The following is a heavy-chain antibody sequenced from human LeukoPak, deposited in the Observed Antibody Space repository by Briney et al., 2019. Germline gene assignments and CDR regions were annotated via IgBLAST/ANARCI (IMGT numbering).Heavy chain of an antibody. D-gene: IGHD3-22*01. V-gene: IGHV1-18*01. CDR3: ARDSSGYSPRYFDY. Sequence: GASVKVSCKASGYSFTTFGITWVRQAPGQGLEWMGWISAYNGNTNYAQKLQGRVTMTTDTSTSTAYMELRSLRSDDTAVYYCARDSSGYSPRYFDYWGQGTLVTVSS. J-gene: IGHJ4*02. CDR1: GYSFTTFG. CDR2: ISAYNGNT.